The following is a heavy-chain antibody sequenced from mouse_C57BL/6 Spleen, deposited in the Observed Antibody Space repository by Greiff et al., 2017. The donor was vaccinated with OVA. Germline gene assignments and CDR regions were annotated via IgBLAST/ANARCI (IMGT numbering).Heavy chain of an antibody. CDR1: GFTFSDYG. V-gene: IGHV5-17*01. D-gene: IGHD2-4*01. J-gene: IGHJ1*03. CDR2: ISSGSSTI. CDR3: ARNYDYDERYFDV. Sequence: EVNLVESGGGLVKPGGSLKLSCAASGFTFSDYGMHWVRQAPEKGLEWVAYISSGSSTIYYADTVKGRFTISRDNAKNTLFLQMTSLRSEDTAMYYCARNYDYDERYFDVWGTGTTVTVSS.